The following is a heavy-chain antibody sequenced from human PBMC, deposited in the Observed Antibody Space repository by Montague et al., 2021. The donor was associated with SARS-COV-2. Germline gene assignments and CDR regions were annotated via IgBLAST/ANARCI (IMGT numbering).Heavy chain of an antibody. D-gene: IGHD3-10*01. Sequence: SLRLSCAASGFIFEMHGMHWARQAPGKGLEWLSYIGDSSRTIKSADSVKGRFSISRDNSKNSVYLQMNSLRAEDTAVYYCARDRPTLLRGVQFAYSYYGLDVWGQGTTVTVSS. CDR3: ARDRPTLLRGVQFAYSYYGLDV. CDR1: GFIFEMHG. CDR2: IGDSSRTI. J-gene: IGHJ6*02. V-gene: IGHV3-48*04.